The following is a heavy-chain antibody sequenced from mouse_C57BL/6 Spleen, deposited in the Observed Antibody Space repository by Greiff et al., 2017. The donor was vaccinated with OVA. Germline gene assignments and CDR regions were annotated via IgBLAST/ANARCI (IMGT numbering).Heavy chain of an antibody. CDR1: GYTFTDYN. J-gene: IGHJ2*01. D-gene: IGHD1-1*01. CDR3: ARGGLYGSSYGYLDY. Sequence: EVQLQQSGPELVKPGASVKIPCKASGYTFTDYNMDWVKQSHGKSLEWIGDINPNNGGTIYNQKFKGKATLTVDKSSSTAYMELRSLTSEDTAVYYGARGGLYGSSYGYLDYWGQGTTLTGSS. CDR2: INPNNGGT. V-gene: IGHV1-18*01.